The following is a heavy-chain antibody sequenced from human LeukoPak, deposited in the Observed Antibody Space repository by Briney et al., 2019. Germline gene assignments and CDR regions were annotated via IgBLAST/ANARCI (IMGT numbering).Heavy chain of an antibody. Sequence: GGSLRLSCAASGFTFSSYAMHWVRQAPGKGLEWVAVISYDGSNKYYADSVKGRFTISRDNSKNTLYLQMNSLRAEDTAVYYCATLNGDIVVVPGVWFDPWGQGTLVTVSS. D-gene: IGHD2-2*01. V-gene: IGHV3-30-3*01. CDR1: GFTFSSYA. CDR2: ISYDGSNK. J-gene: IGHJ5*02. CDR3: ATLNGDIVVVPGVWFDP.